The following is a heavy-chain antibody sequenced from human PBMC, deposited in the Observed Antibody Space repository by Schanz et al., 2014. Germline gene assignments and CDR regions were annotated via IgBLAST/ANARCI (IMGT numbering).Heavy chain of an antibody. V-gene: IGHV3-15*01. CDR1: GFTMRNEW. J-gene: IGHJ4*02. Sequence: EVQLVESGGGLVKPGGSLRLSCAASGFTMRNEWMSWVRQAPGKGLEWVARIKSRSNGGTTDYDAPGQCTFTISRDDSTHTLQLRRVSLKTEATDLYECTTALESSNYETLDYWGQGTLVTVSS. D-gene: IGHD4-4*01. CDR2: IKSRSNGGTT. CDR3: TTALESSNYETLDY.